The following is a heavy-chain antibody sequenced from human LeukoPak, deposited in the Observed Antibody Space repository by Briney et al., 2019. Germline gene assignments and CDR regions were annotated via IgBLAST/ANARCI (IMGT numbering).Heavy chain of an antibody. CDR3: ARAGLSMVRGIITLNDHYAMDV. CDR1: GYTFTDYF. J-gene: IGHJ6*02. Sequence: ASVEVSCKASGYTFTDYFLHWVRQAPGQGLEWMGWINPDSGGTSYAQKFQGRVTMTRDTSISTAYMELSRLRPDDTAVYFCARAGLSMVRGIITLNDHYAMDVWGQGTTVTVSS. D-gene: IGHD3-10*01. CDR2: INPDSGGT. V-gene: IGHV1-2*02.